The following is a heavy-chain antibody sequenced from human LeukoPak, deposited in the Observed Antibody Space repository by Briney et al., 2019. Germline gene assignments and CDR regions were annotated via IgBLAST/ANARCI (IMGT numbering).Heavy chain of an antibody. CDR1: AFXFSSYW. D-gene: IGHD3-22*01. J-gene: IGHJ3*02. CDR2: IDQDGSEK. V-gene: IGHV3-7*03. CDR3: ARDYYSYSRGSWAFDI. Sequence: GGSLRLSCAASAFXFSSYWISWVRQAPGNGLEWVAPIDQDGSEKYYVESMKGRITISRDTAKNSLYRQMNSLRDEDTAVYYCARDYYSYSRGSWAFDIWGQGTMVTVSS.